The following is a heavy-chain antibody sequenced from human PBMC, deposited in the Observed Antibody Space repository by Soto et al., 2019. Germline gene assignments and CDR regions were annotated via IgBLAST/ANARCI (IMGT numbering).Heavy chain of an antibody. J-gene: IGHJ4*02. CDR3: ARDPSGKVPAIYYLDY. Sequence: GGSLRLSCAASGFTFSSYAMHWVRQAPGKGLEWVAVISYDGSNKYYADSVKGRFTISRDNSKNTLYLQMNSLRAEDTAVYYCARDPSGKVPAIYYLDYWGQGTLVTVSS. CDR1: GFTFSSYA. V-gene: IGHV3-30-3*01. D-gene: IGHD2-2*01. CDR2: ISYDGSNK.